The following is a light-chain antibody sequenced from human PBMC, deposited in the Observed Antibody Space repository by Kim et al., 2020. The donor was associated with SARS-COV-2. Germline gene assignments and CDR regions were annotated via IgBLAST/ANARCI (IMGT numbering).Light chain of an antibody. V-gene: IGLV1-47*02. J-gene: IGLJ3*02. Sequence: ELTQPPSASGTPGQRVTISCSGSSSNIGSNYVYWYQQLPGTAPKLLIYSNNQRPSGVPDRFSGSKSGTSASLAISGLRSEDEADYYCAAWDDSLSGRVFGGGTQRPS. CDR3: AAWDDSLSGRV. CDR1: SSNIGSNY. CDR2: SNN.